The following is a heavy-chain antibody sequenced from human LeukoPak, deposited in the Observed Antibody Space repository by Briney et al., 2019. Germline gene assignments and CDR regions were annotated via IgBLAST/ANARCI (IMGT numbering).Heavy chain of an antibody. D-gene: IGHD7-27*01. CDR3: AWYFDL. J-gene: IGHJ2*01. Sequence: GGSLRLSCAASGFTFSNYSMNWVRQAPGKGLEWVSYISSSSSTIYYADSVKGRFTISRDNVKNSLYLQMNSLRAEDTAVSTGAWYFDLWGRGTLVTVSS. V-gene: IGHV3-48*01. CDR2: ISSSSSTI. CDR1: GFTFSNYS.